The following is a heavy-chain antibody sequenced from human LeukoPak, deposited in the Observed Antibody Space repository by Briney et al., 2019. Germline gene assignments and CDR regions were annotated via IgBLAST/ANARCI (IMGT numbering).Heavy chain of an antibody. CDR3: ARWAPVAGTVDY. Sequence: ASVKVSCKASGYTFIEYYMHWVRQAPGQGLEWMGRINPSSGGTNYAQKFQGRVTMTRDTSISTAYMELKRMTTDDTAVYYCARWAPVAGTVDYWGQGTLVTVSS. J-gene: IGHJ4*02. CDR2: INPSSGGT. D-gene: IGHD6-19*01. V-gene: IGHV1-2*06. CDR1: GYTFIEYY.